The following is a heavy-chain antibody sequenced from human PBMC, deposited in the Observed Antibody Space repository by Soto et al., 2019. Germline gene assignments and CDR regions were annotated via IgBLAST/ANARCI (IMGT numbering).Heavy chain of an antibody. Sequence: PSETLSLTCAVYGQSFSGYYWSWIRQPPGKGLEWIGEINHSGSTNYNPSLKSRVTISVDTSKNQFSLILRSVTAADTAVYYCARLGDYYQPFDYWGHGTLVTVS. V-gene: IGHV4-34*01. CDR1: GQSFSGYY. J-gene: IGHJ4*01. CDR2: INHSGST. CDR3: ARLGDYYQPFDY. D-gene: IGHD3-22*01.